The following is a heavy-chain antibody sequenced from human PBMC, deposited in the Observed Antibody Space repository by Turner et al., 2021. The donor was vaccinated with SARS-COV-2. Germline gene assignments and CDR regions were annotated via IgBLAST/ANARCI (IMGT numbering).Heavy chain of an antibody. V-gene: IGHV4-39*01. Sequence: QQQLQESGPGLVKPSETLSLTCTVSGGSISSSTYYWGWIRKPPGTGREWIGNSDDSGITYYNPSLKIRVTISVDTSNNQFSLNLSSVTAADTAVYYWARLMYTSMDYYGMDVWGQGTTVTVSS. CDR3: ARLMYTSMDYYGMDV. J-gene: IGHJ6*02. CDR1: GGSISSSTYY. CDR2: SDDSGIT. D-gene: IGHD5-18*01.